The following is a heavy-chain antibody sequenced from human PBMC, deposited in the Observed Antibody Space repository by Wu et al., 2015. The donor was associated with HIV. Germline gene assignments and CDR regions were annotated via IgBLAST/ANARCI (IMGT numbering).Heavy chain of an antibody. CDR3: ARDPVGIAAVNAYYFDY. J-gene: IGHJ4*02. V-gene: IGHV1-69*05. Sequence: QVQLVQSGAEVKKPGSSVKVSCKASGGTFSSYAISWVRQAPGQGLEWMGGIIPIFGTANYAQKFQGRVTITTDESTSTAYMELSSLRSEDTAVYYCARDPVGIAAVNAYYFDYWGQGTLVTVSS. D-gene: IGHD6-13*01. CDR1: GGTFSSYA. CDR2: IIPIFGTA.